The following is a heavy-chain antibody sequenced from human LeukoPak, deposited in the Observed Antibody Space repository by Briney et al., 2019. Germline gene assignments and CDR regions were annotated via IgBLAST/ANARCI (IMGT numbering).Heavy chain of an antibody. CDR1: GGSISSYC. Sequence: KTSETLSLTCTVSGGSISSYCWNWIRQPPGKGQEWIGYIYYSGSTNYNPSLKSRVTISVDTSKNQFSLKLSSVTAADTAVYYCARDYYDTSGYPLRYFDYWGQGTLVTVSS. D-gene: IGHD3-22*01. CDR2: IYYSGST. J-gene: IGHJ4*02. CDR3: ARDYYDTSGYPLRYFDY. V-gene: IGHV4-59*01.